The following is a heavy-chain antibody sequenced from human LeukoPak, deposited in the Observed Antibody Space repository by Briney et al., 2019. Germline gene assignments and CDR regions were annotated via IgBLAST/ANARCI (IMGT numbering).Heavy chain of an antibody. D-gene: IGHD5-18*01. CDR3: AKAGRGYSYGPQPR. J-gene: IGHJ4*02. CDR2: ITDSGTGT. CDR1: GFTFSSNN. V-gene: IGHV3-23*01. Sequence: GGSLRLSCAASGFTFSSNNMNWVRQAPGKGLEWVSGITDSGTGTYYADSVKGRFTISRDNSKNTVYLQMSSLRAEDTAVYYCAKAGRGYSYGPQPRWGQGTLVTVSS.